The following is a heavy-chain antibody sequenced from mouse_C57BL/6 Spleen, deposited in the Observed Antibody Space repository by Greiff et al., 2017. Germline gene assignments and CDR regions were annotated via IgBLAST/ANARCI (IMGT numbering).Heavy chain of an antibody. CDR1: GYTFTSYW. CDR3: ARANSNDYDMDD. Sequence: QVQLQQPGAELVRPGSSVKLSCKASGYTFTSYWMHWVKQRPIQGLEWIGNIDPSDSETHYNQKFKDKATLTVDKSSSTSYMQHSSLTAEDSAVYYCARANSNDYDMDDWGQGTSVTVSS. CDR2: IDPSDSET. J-gene: IGHJ4*01. D-gene: IGHD2-5*01. V-gene: IGHV1-52*01.